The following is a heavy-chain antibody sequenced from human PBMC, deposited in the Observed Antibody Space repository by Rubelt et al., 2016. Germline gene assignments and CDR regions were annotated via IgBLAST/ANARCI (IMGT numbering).Heavy chain of an antibody. CDR1: GGSFSGYS. D-gene: IGHD1-14*01. CDR2: INHSGST. J-gene: IGHJ4*02. Sequence: QVQLQQWGAGLLKPSETLSLTCAVYGGSFSGYSWSWIRQPPGKGLEWIGEINHSGSTNYSPSLKSRVTISVDTSKNQFSLKLSSVTAADTAVYYCARDTTKYYFDYWGQGTLVTVS. V-gene: IGHV4-34*02. CDR3: ARDTTKYYFDY.